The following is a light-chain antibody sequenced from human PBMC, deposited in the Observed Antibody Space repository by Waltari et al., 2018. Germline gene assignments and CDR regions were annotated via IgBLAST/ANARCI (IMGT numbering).Light chain of an antibody. J-gene: IGLJ3*02. Sequence: QLVLTQSPSASVSLGASVKLTCTLSSGHSTYAIAWHQQQPEKGPRYLMKINRDGSHIKGDGIPDRFSGSRSGAELYLTISSLQSEDEADYYCQTWGAGIRVFGGGTKLTVL. CDR3: QTWGAGIRV. V-gene: IGLV4-69*01. CDR1: SGHSTYA. CDR2: INRDGSH.